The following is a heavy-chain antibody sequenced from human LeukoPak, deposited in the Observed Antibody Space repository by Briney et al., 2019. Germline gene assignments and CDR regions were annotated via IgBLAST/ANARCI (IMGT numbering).Heavy chain of an antibody. J-gene: IGHJ4*02. D-gene: IGHD6-13*01. CDR3: ARRGGIAAAGTPYFDY. CDR1: GGSISSYY. Sequence: PSETLSLTCTVSGGSISSYYWSWIRQPPGKGLEWIGYIYYSGSTNYNPSLKSQVTISVDTSKNQFSLKLSSVTAADTAVYYCARRGGIAAAGTPYFDYWGQGTLVTVSS. CDR2: IYYSGST. V-gene: IGHV4-59*08.